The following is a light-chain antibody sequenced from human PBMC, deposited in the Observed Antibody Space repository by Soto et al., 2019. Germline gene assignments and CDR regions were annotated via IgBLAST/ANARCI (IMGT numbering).Light chain of an antibody. CDR3: MQGLQTPRT. J-gene: IGKJ1*01. CDR1: GSLLHRNGNTL. Sequence: DIVLPQPPLSLTVTLGERASISATPSGSLLHRNGNTLLDWYLQKPGQSPQLLIYLVSRRASGVPDRFSGGGSGTDFTLKISRVEAEDVGVYYCMQGLQTPRTFGQGTKVDIK. V-gene: IGKV2-28*01. CDR2: LVS.